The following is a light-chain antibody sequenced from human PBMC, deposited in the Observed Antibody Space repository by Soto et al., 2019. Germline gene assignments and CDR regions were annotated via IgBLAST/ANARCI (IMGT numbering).Light chain of an antibody. V-gene: IGKV2-30*01. CDR2: KVS. Sequence: DVVLTQSPLSLPVTLGQPASISCSSSQTLVYSDGNIYLNWFHQRPGQSPRRLIYKVSDRDSGVPDRFSGSGSGTDFTLKISRVEAGDVGVYFCMQGTHWPRTFGQGTKVEIK. CDR3: MQGTHWPRT. J-gene: IGKJ1*01. CDR1: QTLVYSDGNIY.